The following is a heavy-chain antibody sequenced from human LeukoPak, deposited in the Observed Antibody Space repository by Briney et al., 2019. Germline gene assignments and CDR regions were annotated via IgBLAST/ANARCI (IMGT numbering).Heavy chain of an antibody. V-gene: IGHV3-74*01. CDR2: INSDGSST. CDR3: ARESEYQLLYEFDY. J-gene: IGHJ4*02. CDR1: GFTFSSYW. Sequence: GGSLRLSCAASGFTFSSYWMHWVRQAPGKGLVWVSRINSDGSSTSYADSVKGGFTISRDNAKNTLYLQMNSLRAEDTAVYYCARESEYQLLYEFDYWGQGTLVTVSS. D-gene: IGHD2-2*02.